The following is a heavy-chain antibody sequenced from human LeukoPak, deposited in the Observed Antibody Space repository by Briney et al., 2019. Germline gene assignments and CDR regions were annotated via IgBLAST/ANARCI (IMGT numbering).Heavy chain of an antibody. CDR3: ARWYSHGRYFDC. V-gene: IGHV4-59*01. D-gene: IGHD1-26*01. CDR2: TSDSGGHT. CDR1: GGSIRSYY. Sequence: SETLSLTYTVSGGSIRSYYWNWILHHSGKGLEWIGYTSDSGGHTDYKPSLKSRVTISADTSKNQLSLKLTSATTADTAVYYCARWYSHGRYFDCWGQGALVTVSS. J-gene: IGHJ4*02.